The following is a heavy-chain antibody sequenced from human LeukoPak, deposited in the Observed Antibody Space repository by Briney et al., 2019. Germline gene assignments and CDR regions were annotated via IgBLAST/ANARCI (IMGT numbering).Heavy chain of an antibody. CDR1: GGSINFYY. V-gene: IGHV4-4*07. J-gene: IGHJ4*02. CDR2: IYSTGST. D-gene: IGHD6-13*01. CDR3: ARGIADPYSFDS. Sequence: SETLSLTCTVSGGSINFYYWSWIRQPAGKGLEWIGRIYSTGSTNYSPSLKSRVTVSVDKSKNQFSLNLSSVTAADTAVYYCARGIADPYSFDSWGQGTLVTVSS.